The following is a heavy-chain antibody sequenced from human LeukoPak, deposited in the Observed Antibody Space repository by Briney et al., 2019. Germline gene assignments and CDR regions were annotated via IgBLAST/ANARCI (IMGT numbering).Heavy chain of an antibody. J-gene: IGHJ4*02. D-gene: IGHD6-19*01. CDR3: ARRPSPRFAVAGTVFGY. CDR2: INHSGST. CDR1: GGSFSGYY. Sequence: PSETLPLTCAVYGGSFSGYYWSWIRQPPGKGLEWIGEINHSGSTNYNPSLKSRVTISVDTSKNQFSLKLSSVTAADTAVYYCARRPSPRFAVAGTVFGYWGQGTLVTVSS. V-gene: IGHV4-34*01.